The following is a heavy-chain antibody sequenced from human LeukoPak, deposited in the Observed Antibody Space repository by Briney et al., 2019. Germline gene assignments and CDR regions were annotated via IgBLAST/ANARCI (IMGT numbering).Heavy chain of an antibody. D-gene: IGHD2-2*01. CDR1: GGTFSSYT. CDR2: IIPILGIA. CDR3: ARGLHIVVVPAASEADWFDP. Sequence: SVKVSCKASGGTFSSYTISWVRQAPGQGLEWMGRIIPILGIANYAQKFQGRVTITADKSTSTAYMELSSLRSGDTAVYYCARGLHIVVVPAASEADWFDPWGQGTLVTVSS. J-gene: IGHJ5*02. V-gene: IGHV1-69*02.